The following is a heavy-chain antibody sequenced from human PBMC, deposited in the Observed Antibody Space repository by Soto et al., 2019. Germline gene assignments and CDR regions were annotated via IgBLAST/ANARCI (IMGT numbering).Heavy chain of an antibody. D-gene: IGHD4-17*01. Sequence: EVQLVESGGGLIQPGGSLRLSCAASGFTVSSNYMTWVRQAPGKGLEWVSVIHSDGATYYADSVKGRFTISRDTSQNTLHLQMSSLRAEDTALYYCARGYGGAVPANWFDPRGQGTLVTVSS. J-gene: IGHJ5*02. CDR1: GFTVSSNY. CDR2: IHSDGAT. V-gene: IGHV3-53*01. CDR3: ARGYGGAVPANWFDP.